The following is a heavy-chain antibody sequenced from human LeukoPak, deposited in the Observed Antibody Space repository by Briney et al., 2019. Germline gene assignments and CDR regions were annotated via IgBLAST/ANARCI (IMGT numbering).Heavy chain of an antibody. J-gene: IGHJ4*02. Sequence: GESLKISCKGSGYSFTSYWIGWVRQMPGKGLEWMGIIYPGDSDTRYSPSFQGQVTISADKSISTAYLQWSSLKASDTAMYYYATTSDSSGVAFDYWGQGTLVTVSS. D-gene: IGHD3-22*01. CDR2: IYPGDSDT. CDR3: ATTSDSSGVAFDY. CDR1: GYSFTSYW. V-gene: IGHV5-51*01.